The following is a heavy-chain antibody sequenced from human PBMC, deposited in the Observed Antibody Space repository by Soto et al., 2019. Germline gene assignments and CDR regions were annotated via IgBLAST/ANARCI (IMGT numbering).Heavy chain of an antibody. CDR3: ASGSGSYPSVY. CDR2: IYYSGST. V-gene: IGHV4-59*01. D-gene: IGHD1-26*01. J-gene: IGHJ4*02. CDR1: GGSISSYY. Sequence: SETLSLTCTVSGGSISSYYWSWIRQPPGKGLEWIGYIYYSGSTNYNPSLKSRVTISVDTSKNQFSLKLSSVTAADTAVYYCASGSGSYPSVYWCQGPLVTVSS.